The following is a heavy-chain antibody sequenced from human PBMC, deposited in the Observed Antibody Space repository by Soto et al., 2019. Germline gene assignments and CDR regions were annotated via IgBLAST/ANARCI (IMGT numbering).Heavy chain of an antibody. CDR2: IYYSGST. D-gene: IGHD3-10*01. V-gene: IGHV4-31*03. J-gene: IGHJ4*02. CDR1: GGSISSGGYY. CDR3: ARELSGSGSNFDY. Sequence: QVQLQESGPGLVKPSQTLSLTCTVSGGSISSGGYYWSWIRQHPGKGLEWIGYIYYSGSTYYNPSLKSRVTLSVDTSKNPFSLKLSSVTAADTAVYYCARELSGSGSNFDYWGQGTLVTVSS.